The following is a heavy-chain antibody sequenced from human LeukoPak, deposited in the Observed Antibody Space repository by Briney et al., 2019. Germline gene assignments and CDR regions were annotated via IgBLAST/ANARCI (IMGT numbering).Heavy chain of an antibody. CDR3: ARDYDGYGDAFDI. CDR1: GFTFSSYG. D-gene: IGHD5-18*01. V-gene: IGHV3-33*01. CDR2: IWYDGSNK. Sequence: GGSLRLSCAASGFTFSSYGMHWVRQAPGKGLEWVAVIWYDGSNKYYADSVKGRFTISRDNAKNSLYLQMNSLRAEDTALYHCARDYDGYGDAFDIWGQGTMVTVSS. J-gene: IGHJ3*02.